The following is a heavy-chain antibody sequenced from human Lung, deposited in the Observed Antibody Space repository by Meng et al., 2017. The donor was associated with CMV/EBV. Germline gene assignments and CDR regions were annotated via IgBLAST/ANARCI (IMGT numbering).Heavy chain of an antibody. V-gene: IGHV4-59*01. CDR2: IYYSGST. CDR1: GASISSYY. CDR3: ARFSATGAYYYGMDV. J-gene: IGHJ6*02. D-gene: IGHD1-1*01. Sequence: SETLSLXXTVSGASISSYYWSWIRQPPGRGLEYIGFIYYSGSTNYNPSLRRPVIISIDTSKNQFSLKLSSVTTADTAVYYCARFSATGAYYYGMDVWGQGXTVTVSS.